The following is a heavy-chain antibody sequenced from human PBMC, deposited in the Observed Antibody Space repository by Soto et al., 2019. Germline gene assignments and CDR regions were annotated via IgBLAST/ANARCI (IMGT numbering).Heavy chain of an antibody. V-gene: IGHV5-10-1*01. CDR1: GYSFTIYW. J-gene: IGHJ6*02. D-gene: IGHD5-18*01. CDR2: IDPSDSYT. Sequence: GESLKISCKGSGYSFTIYWISWVRQMPGKGLEWMGRIDPSDSYTNYSPSFQGHVTISADKSISTAYLQWSSLKASDTAMYYCARHXIYSYVPRRYYYYGMDVWGQGTTVTVSS. CDR3: ARHXIYSYVPRRYYYYGMDV.